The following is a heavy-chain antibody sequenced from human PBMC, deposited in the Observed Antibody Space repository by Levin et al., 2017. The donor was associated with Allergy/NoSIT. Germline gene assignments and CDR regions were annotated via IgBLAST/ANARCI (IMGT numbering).Heavy chain of an antibody. CDR3: ANEENYGSGSYPLFDY. D-gene: IGHD3-10*01. CDR1: GGSISSSSYY. CDR2: IYYSGST. V-gene: IGHV4-39*01. J-gene: IGHJ4*02. Sequence: SETLSLTCTVSGGSISSSSYYWGWIRQPPGTGLEWIGSIYYSGSTYYNPSLKSRVTISVDTSKNQFSLKLSSVTAADTAVYYCANEENYGSGSYPLFDYWGQGTLVTVSS.